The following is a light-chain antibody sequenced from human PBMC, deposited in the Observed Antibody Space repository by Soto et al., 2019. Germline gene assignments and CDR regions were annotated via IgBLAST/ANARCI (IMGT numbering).Light chain of an antibody. V-gene: IGKV2D-29*01. CDR3: MQSLNRPLT. J-gene: IGKJ4*01. CDR2: GVS. CDR1: QTLLHSNGKTY. Sequence: DLVMNQTPLSLSVTPGQPASISCKSSQTLLHSNGKTYLYWYLQKPGQPPQLLIHGVSNRFSGVPDRFSGSGSETDLTLKISRVEAEDVGVYYCMQSLNRPLTFGGGTKVEIK.